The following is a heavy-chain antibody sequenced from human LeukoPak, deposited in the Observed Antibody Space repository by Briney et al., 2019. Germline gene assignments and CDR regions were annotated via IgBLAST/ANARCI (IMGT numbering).Heavy chain of an antibody. CDR2: ISAYNGNT. CDR3: ARGLYSSSWGDAFDI. D-gene: IGHD6-13*01. CDR1: GYTFTSYG. J-gene: IGHJ3*02. V-gene: IGHV1-18*01. Sequence: ASAKVSCKASGYTFTSYGISWVRQAPGQGLEWMGWISAYNGNTNYAQKLQGRVTMTTDTSTSTAYMELRSLRSDDTAVYYCARGLYSSSWGDAFDIWGQGTMVTVSS.